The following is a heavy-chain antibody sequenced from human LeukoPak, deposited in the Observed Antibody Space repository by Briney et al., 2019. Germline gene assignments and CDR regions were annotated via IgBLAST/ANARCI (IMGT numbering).Heavy chain of an antibody. J-gene: IGHJ5*02. D-gene: IGHD2-21*02. V-gene: IGHV4-34*01. CDR1: GGSFSGYY. CDR3: ASLVVVTAVQKNWFDP. Sequence: PSETLSLTCAVYGGSFSGYYWSWIRQPPGKGLEWIGEINHSGSTNYNPSLKSRVTISVDTSKNQFSLKLSSVTAADTAVYYCASLVVVTAVQKNWFDPWGQGTLVTVSS. CDR2: INHSGST.